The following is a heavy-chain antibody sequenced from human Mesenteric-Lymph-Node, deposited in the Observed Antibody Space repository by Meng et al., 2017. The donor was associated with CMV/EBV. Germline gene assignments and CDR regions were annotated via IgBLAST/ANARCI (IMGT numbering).Heavy chain of an antibody. CDR1: GFSFSGYE. J-gene: IGHJ6*02. V-gene: IGHV3-48*03. CDR3: ARGDSGSFSYYYYGMDV. Sequence: GGSLRLSCAASGFSFSGYEMNWVRQAPGKGLEWISYISSSGTTIYYADSVKGRFTISRDNAKNTLYLQMNTLRAEDTAVYYCARGDSGSFSYYYYGMDVWGQGTTVTVSS. CDR2: ISSSGTTI. D-gene: IGHD1-26*01.